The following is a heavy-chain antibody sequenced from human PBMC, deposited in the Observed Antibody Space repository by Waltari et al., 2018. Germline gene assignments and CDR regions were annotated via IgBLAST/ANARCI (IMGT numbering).Heavy chain of an antibody. V-gene: IGHV3-23*01. CDR2: ISDSGGSI. CDR3: VKEKFAY. Sequence: EVQLLESGGGLVRPGGSSRLSCVASGFTFSSYDMGWVRQVPGKGLECVSGISDSGGSIYYADSVKGRFTISRDNSKNMLYLQMNSLRVEDTTIYYCVKEKFAYWGRGTLVTVSS. J-gene: IGHJ4*02. CDR1: GFTFSSYD.